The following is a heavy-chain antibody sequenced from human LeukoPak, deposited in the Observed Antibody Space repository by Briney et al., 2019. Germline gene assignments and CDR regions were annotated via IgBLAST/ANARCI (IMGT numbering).Heavy chain of an antibody. Sequence: GGSLRLSGAASGFTFSSYGMSWVRQAPGKGLEWVSAISGSGVSTYYADSVKGRFTISRDNSKNTLYLQMNSLRAEDTAVYYCAKGTSVGPSFFDYWGQGTLVTVSS. J-gene: IGHJ4*02. CDR3: AKGTSVGPSFFDY. CDR2: ISGSGVST. V-gene: IGHV3-23*01. D-gene: IGHD3-16*01. CDR1: GFTFSSYG.